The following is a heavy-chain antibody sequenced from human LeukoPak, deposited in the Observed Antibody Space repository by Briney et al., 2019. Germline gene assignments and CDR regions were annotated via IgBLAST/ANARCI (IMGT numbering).Heavy chain of an antibody. CDR1: GFSFSNYD. CDR2: VGSAGDT. V-gene: IGHV3-13*01. CDR3: ARENVLAVAGKNYYYGMDV. J-gene: IGHJ6*02. Sequence: GGSLRLSCAASGFSFSNYDMHWVRQPAGKGLEWVLTVGSAGDTYYIDSVKGRFTSSRENAKNSLFLQMNRLRAGDTAVYFCARENVLAVAGKNYYYGMDVWGQGTTVTVSS. D-gene: IGHD6-19*01.